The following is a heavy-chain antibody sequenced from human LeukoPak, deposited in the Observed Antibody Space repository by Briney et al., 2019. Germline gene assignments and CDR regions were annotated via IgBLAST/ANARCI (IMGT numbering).Heavy chain of an antibody. J-gene: IGHJ6*02. D-gene: IGHD3-22*01. Sequence: GGALRLFCTASAFTFIINDMIWVRQAPGKGLEWVTVISYNGRNKYYADSVKGRFTISRDNSKNTVNLQMNSLRVEDTAVYYCAKEKDYYEYRYGMDVWGQGTTVTVSS. CDR1: AFTFIIND. CDR2: ISYNGRNK. V-gene: IGHV3-30*18. CDR3: AKEKDYYEYRYGMDV.